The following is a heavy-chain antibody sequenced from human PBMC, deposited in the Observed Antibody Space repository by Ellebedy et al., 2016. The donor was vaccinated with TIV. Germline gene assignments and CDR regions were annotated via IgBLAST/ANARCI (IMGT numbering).Heavy chain of an antibody. Sequence: AASVKVSCKASGYTFTSYDINWVRQATGQGLECMGWMNPNSGNTGYAQKFQGRVTMTRNTSISTAYMELSSLRSEDTAVYYCARPETSHSGYDPFDYWGQGTLVTVSS. CDR3: ARPETSHSGYDPFDY. CDR2: MNPNSGNT. V-gene: IGHV1-8*01. CDR1: GYTFTSYD. D-gene: IGHD5-12*01. J-gene: IGHJ4*02.